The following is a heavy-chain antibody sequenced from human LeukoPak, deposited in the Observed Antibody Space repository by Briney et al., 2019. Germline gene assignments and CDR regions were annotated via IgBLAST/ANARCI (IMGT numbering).Heavy chain of an antibody. D-gene: IGHD3-3*01. CDR1: GFTFSSYW. CDR2: IKQDGSEK. CDR3: ARDRGDFWSGSDWFDP. V-gene: IGHV3-7*01. J-gene: IGHJ5*02. Sequence: GGSLRLSCAASGFTFSSYWMSWVRQAPGKGLEWVANIKQDGSEKYYVDSVKGRFTISGDNAKNSLYLQMNSLRAEDTAVYYCARDRGDFWSGSDWFDPWGQGTLVTVSS.